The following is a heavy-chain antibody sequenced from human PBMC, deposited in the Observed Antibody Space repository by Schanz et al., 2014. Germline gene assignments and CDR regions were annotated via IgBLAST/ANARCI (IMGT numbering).Heavy chain of an antibody. D-gene: IGHD6-25*01. CDR3: AKGRYSSGWRVDYFDE. CDR2: ISASGGDT. V-gene: IGHV3-23*01. CDR1: EFTFSTDA. J-gene: IGHJ4*02. Sequence: DVHLLESGGGLVQPGGSLRLSCAASEFTFSTDAMSWVRQAPGKGLEWLSVISASGGDTYYSDSVKGRFTISRDNSKNTLYLQMNSLRAEDTAVYYCAKGRYSSGWRVDYFDEWGQGTLVTVAS.